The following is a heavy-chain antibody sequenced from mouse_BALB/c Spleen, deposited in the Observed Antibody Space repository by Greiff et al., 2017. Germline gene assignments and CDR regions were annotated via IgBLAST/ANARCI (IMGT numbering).Heavy chain of an antibody. CDR3: TRGGTTVFAY. J-gene: IGHJ3*01. Sequence: LQQPGSELVRPGASVKLSCKASGYTFTSYWMHWVKQRPGQGLEWIGNIYPGSGSTNYDEKFKSKATLTVDTSSSTAYMQLSSLTSEDSAVYYCTRGGTTVFAYWGQGTLVTVSA. V-gene: IGHV1S22*01. D-gene: IGHD1-1*01. CDR1: GYTFTSYW. CDR2: IYPGSGST.